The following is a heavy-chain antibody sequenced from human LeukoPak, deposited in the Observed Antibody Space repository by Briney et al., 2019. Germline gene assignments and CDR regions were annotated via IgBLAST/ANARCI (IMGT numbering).Heavy chain of an antibody. Sequence: GASVKVSCKASGYTFTSYAMHWVRQAPGQRLEWMGWINAGNGNTKYSQKFQGRVTITRDTSASTAYMGLSSLRSEDTAVYYCARDGRQIVGIHNYWGQGTLVTVSS. CDR2: INAGNGNT. CDR3: ARDGRQIVGIHNY. V-gene: IGHV1-3*01. D-gene: IGHD3-22*01. CDR1: GYTFTSYA. J-gene: IGHJ4*02.